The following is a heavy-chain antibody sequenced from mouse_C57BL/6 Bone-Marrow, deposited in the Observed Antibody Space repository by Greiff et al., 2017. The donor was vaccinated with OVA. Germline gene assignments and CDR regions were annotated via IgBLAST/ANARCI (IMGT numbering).Heavy chain of an antibody. CDR3: ARIGNGSSYEDFDV. CDR2: IWWDDAK. J-gene: IGHJ1*03. CDR1: GFSLSTFGMG. Sequence: QVTLKESGPGILQPSQTLSLTCSFSGFSLSTFGMGVGWIRQPSGKGLEWLAHIWWDDAKYYNPALTSRLTISKDTSKNQVFLKIANVDTADTATYYCARIGNGSSYEDFDVWGTGTTVTVSS. V-gene: IGHV8-8*01. D-gene: IGHD1-1*01.